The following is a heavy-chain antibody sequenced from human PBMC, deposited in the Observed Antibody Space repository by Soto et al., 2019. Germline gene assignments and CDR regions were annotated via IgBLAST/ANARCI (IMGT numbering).Heavy chain of an antibody. CDR2: ISGGGDAA. Sequence: EVQLLESGGGLVQPGGSLRLSCAGSGFTFINYAMNWVRQAPGKGLEWVSSISGGGDAAFFGDSVRGRFTISRDNSKKTVTLQMNSLGVGDTAVYYCARKILGSTTRPDYWYFDLWCRGTLVTVSS. CDR3: ARKILGSTTRPDYWYFDL. D-gene: IGHD7-27*01. J-gene: IGHJ2*01. V-gene: IGHV3-23*01. CDR1: GFTFINYA.